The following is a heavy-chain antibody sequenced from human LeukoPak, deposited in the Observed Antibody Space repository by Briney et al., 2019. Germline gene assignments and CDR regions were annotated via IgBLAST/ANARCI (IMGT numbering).Heavy chain of an antibody. Sequence: ASVKVSCMASGYTFSAYYVDWVRQAPGQGLEWMGWIIPDTGDTKYAQKFQGRVTMTRDTSISTAYMDLSRLTSDDTAMYYCARGVIMMRGPCHPWGQGTLVTVSS. CDR2: IIPDTGDT. CDR3: ARGVIMMRGPCHP. D-gene: IGHD3-16*01. J-gene: IGHJ5*02. CDR1: GYTFSAYY. V-gene: IGHV1-2*02.